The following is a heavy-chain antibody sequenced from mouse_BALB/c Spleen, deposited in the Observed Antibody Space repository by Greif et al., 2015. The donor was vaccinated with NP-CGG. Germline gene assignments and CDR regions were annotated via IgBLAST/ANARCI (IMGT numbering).Heavy chain of an antibody. V-gene: IGHV6-6*02. CDR2: IRLKSNNYAT. Sequence: EVKVEESGGGLVQPGGSMKLSCVASGFTFSNYWMNWVRQSPEKGLEWVAEIRLKSNNYATHYAESVKGRFTISRDDSKSSVYLQMNNLRAEDTGIYYCTAWFAYWGQGTLVTVSA. CDR3: TAWFAY. J-gene: IGHJ3*01. CDR1: GFTFSNYW.